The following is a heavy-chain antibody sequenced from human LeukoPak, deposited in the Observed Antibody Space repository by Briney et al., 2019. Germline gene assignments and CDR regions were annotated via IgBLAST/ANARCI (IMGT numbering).Heavy chain of an antibody. CDR1: GFTFSNAW. Sequence: GGSLRLSCAASGFTFSNAWMSWVRQAPGKGLEWVGRIKSKTDGGTTDHAALVKGRFTISRDDSKNTLYLQMNSLKTEDTAVYYCTSALISGSGSYSLWGQGTLVAVSS. CDR3: TSALISGSGSYSL. CDR2: IKSKTDGGTT. J-gene: IGHJ4*02. D-gene: IGHD3-10*01. V-gene: IGHV3-15*01.